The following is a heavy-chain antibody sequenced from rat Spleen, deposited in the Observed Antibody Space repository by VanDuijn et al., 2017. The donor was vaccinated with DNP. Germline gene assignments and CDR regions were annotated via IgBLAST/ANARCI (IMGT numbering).Heavy chain of an antibody. CDR2: ISPRGSRT. J-gene: IGHJ2*01. Sequence: EVQLVESGGGLVQPGGSLKLSCAASGFTFSNYNMAWVRQAPRKGLEWVAAISPRGSRTYYPDSMKGRFTISRDDAKSTLYLQMDSLRSEDTATYYCTTEVMYTTDYYYVLDYWGRGVMVTVSS. CDR3: TTEVMYTTDYYYVLDY. V-gene: IGHV5-27*01. D-gene: IGHD1-6*01. CDR1: GFTFSNYN.